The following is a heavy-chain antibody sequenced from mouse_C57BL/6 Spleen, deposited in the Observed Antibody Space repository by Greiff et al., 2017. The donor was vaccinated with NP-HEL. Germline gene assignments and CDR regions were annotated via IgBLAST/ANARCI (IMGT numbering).Heavy chain of an antibody. Sequence: EVQLQQSGAELVRPGASVKLSCTASGFNIKDDYMHWVKQRPEQGLEWIGWIDPENGDTEYASKFQGKATITADTSSNTAYLQLSSLTSEDTAVYYCTTLMVTTRDYWGQGTTLTVSS. D-gene: IGHD2-3*01. CDR3: TTLMVTTRDY. CDR1: GFNIKDDY. CDR2: IDPENGDT. J-gene: IGHJ2*01. V-gene: IGHV14-4*01.